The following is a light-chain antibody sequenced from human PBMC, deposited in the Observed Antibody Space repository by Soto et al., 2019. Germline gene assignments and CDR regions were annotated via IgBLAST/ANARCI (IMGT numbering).Light chain of an antibody. CDR1: QSFSSSS. Sequence: EIVLTQSPGTLSLSPGGRATLSCRANQSFSSSSLAWYQQKPGQAPRLLIYGASSRATGIPDRFSGSGSGTDFTLTISRLDPEDFAVYYCQQYGSSSWTFGQGTKVDI. J-gene: IGKJ1*01. V-gene: IGKV3-20*01. CDR2: GAS. CDR3: QQYGSSSWT.